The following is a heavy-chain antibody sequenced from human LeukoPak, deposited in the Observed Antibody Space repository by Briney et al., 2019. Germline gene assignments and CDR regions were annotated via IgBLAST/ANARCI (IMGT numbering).Heavy chain of an antibody. D-gene: IGHD3-10*01. CDR3: ARLLGNYGSGSYYRPGEFDP. CDR2: IKQDGSEK. CDR1: GFTFSSYA. J-gene: IGHJ5*02. Sequence: PGGSLRLSCAASGFTFSSYAMSWVRQAPGKGLEWVANIKQDGSEKYYVDSVKDRFTISRDNAKNSLYLQMHSLRADDTAVYYCARLLGNYGSGSYYRPGEFDPWGQGTLVTVSS. V-gene: IGHV3-7*01.